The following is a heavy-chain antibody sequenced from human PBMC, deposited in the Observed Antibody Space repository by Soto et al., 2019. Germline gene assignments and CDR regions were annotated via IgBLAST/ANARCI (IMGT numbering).Heavy chain of an antibody. CDR1: VFTFSSYA. J-gene: IGHJ4*02. V-gene: IGHV3-23*01. D-gene: IGHD6-19*01. CDR3: AKDRKTGSGWYWDY. Sequence: GGSLRLSCAASVFTFSSYAMSWVRQAPGKGLEWVSGISASGVSTSYADSVKGRFTISRDNSENTLYLQMNSLRAEDTALYYCAKDRKTGSGWYWDYWGQGTLVTVSS. CDR2: ISASGVST.